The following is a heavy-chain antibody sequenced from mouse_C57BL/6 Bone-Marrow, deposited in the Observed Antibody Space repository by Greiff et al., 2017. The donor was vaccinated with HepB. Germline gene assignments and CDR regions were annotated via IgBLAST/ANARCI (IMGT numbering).Heavy chain of an antibody. D-gene: IGHD1-1*01. CDR3: TVNYYGSSYGYFDV. CDR2: IRLKSDNYAT. Sequence: EVKVEESGGGLVQPGGSMKLSCVASGFTFSNYWMNWVRQSPEKGLEWVAQIRLKSDNYATHYAESVKGRFTISRDDSKSSVYLQMNNLRAEDTGIYYCTVNYYGSSYGYFDVWGTGTTVTVSS. J-gene: IGHJ1*03. V-gene: IGHV6-3*01. CDR1: GFTFSNYW.